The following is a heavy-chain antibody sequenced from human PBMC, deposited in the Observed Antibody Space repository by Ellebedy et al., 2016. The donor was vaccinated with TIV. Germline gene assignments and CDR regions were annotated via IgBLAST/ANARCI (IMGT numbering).Heavy chain of an antibody. D-gene: IGHD6-19*01. CDR1: GFTFSSYA. V-gene: IGHV3-23*05. CDR2: IVGGDTGNT. J-gene: IGHJ4*02. CDR3: AKRHGSGIAVPVFGY. Sequence: GESLKISCVASGFTFSSYAMNWVRQAPGKRLEWVSSIVGGDTGNTYYADSVRGRFTISRDDSENTVYVQMNSLRAEDTAVYYCAKRHGSGIAVPVFGYWGQGTLVTVSS.